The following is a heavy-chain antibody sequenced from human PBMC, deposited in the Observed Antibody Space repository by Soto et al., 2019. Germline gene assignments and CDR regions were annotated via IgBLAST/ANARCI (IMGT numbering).Heavy chain of an antibody. J-gene: IGHJ4*02. Sequence: SQTLSLTCTVSGGSISSYYWSWIRQPPGKGLEWIGYIYYSGSTNYNPSLKSRVTISVDTSKNQFSLKLSSVTAADTAVYYCARRGLYFDYWGQGTLVTVSS. CDR3: ARRGLYFDY. V-gene: IGHV4-59*08. CDR2: IYYSGST. CDR1: GGSISSYY.